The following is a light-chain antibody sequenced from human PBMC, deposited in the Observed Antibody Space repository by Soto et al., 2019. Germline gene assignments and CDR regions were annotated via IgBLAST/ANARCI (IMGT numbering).Light chain of an antibody. CDR1: SSDVGGYNY. CDR3: SSYTSISTYV. V-gene: IGLV2-14*01. Sequence: QSALTQPASVSGSPGQSITISCTGTSSDVGGYNYVSWYQHHPGKAPRLMIYEVSNRPSGVSDRFSGSKSGNTASLTISGLLAEDEADYYCSSYTSISTYVFGTGTKVTLL. J-gene: IGLJ1*01. CDR2: EVS.